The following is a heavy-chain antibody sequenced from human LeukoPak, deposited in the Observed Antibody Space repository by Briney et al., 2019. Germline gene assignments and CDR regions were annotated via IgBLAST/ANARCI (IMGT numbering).Heavy chain of an antibody. CDR1: GGSFSGYY. D-gene: IGHD3-10*01. V-gene: IGHV4-34*01. J-gene: IGHJ5*02. CDR2: INHSGST. CDR3: ARAGGTYYYGSGSYSNWFDP. Sequence: PSETLSLTCAVYGGSFSGYYWSWIRQPPGKGLEWIGEINHSGSTNYNPSLKSRVTISVDTSKNQFSLKLSSVTAADTAVYYCARAGGTYYYGSGSYSNWFDPWGQGTLVTVSS.